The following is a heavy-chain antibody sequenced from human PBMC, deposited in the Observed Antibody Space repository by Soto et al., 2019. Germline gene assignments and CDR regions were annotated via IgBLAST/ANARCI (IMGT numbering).Heavy chain of an antibody. CDR2: IRSKAYGGTT. V-gene: IGHV3-49*03. CDR3: TRGPPHDYGDFDAFDI. D-gene: IGHD4-17*01. CDR1: GFTFGDYA. J-gene: IGHJ3*02. Sequence: SLRLSCTASGFTFGDYAMSGFRQAPGKGLEWVGFIRSKAYGGTTEYAASVKGRFTISRDDSKSIAYLQMNSLKTEDTAVYYCTRGPPHDYGDFDAFDIWGQGTMVTVS.